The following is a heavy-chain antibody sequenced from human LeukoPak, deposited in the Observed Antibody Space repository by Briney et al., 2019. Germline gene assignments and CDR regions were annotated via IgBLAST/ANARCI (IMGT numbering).Heavy chain of an antibody. D-gene: IGHD4-17*01. V-gene: IGHV4-4*02. CDR3: ARTNYGDYLAVDNWLDP. CDR1: GGSISSSNW. CDR2: IYHSGST. Sequence: KTSGTLSLTCAVSGGSISSSNWWSWVRQPPGKGLEWIGEIYHSGSTNYNPSLKSRVTISVDTSKNQFSLELTSVTASDTAMYYCARTNYGDYLAVDNWLDPWGQGILVTVSS. J-gene: IGHJ5*02.